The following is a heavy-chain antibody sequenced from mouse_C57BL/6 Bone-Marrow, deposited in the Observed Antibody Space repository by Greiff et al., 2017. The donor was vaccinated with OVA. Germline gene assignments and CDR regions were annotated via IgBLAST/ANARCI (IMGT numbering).Heavy chain of an antibody. CDR1: GYTFTSYW. V-gene: IGHV1-55*01. Sequence: QVHVKQPGAELVKPGASVKMSCKASGYTFTSYWITWVKQRPGQGLEWIGDIYPGSGSTNYNEKFKSKATLTVDTSSSTAYMQLSSLTSEDSAVYYCAIRNTTVVAGLDYWGQGTTLTVSS. CDR3: AIRNTTVVAGLDY. J-gene: IGHJ2*01. D-gene: IGHD1-1*01. CDR2: IYPGSGST.